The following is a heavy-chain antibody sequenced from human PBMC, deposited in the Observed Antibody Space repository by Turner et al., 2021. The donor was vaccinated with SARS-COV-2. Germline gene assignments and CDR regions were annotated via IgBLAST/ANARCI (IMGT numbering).Heavy chain of an antibody. CDR3: ASVDHGDFLGH. J-gene: IGHJ4*02. Sequence: QVQLQESGPGLVKPSETLSLTCTVSGGSMTSHYWSWIRQPAGKGLEWIGRIYSSGSTNYNPSLKSRVTMSVDTSKNQFSVKLSSVTAADTAMYYCASVDHGDFLGHWGQGTLFTVSS. CDR2: IYSSGST. V-gene: IGHV4-4*07. CDR1: GGSMTSHY. D-gene: IGHD3-9*01.